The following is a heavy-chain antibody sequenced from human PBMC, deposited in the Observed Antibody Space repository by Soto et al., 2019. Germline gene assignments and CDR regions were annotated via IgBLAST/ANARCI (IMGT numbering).Heavy chain of an antibody. D-gene: IGHD6-13*01. CDR1: GFTFSSYS. CDR2: ISSSSSYI. V-gene: IGHV3-21*01. CDR3: AGSGSSWYRDYYYGMDV. J-gene: IGHJ6*02. Sequence: PGGSLRLSCAASGFTFSSYSMNWVRQAPGKGLEWVSSISSSSSYIYYADSVKGRFTISRDNAKNSLYLQMNSLRAEDTAVYYCAGSGSSWYRDYYYGMDVWGQGTTVTVSS.